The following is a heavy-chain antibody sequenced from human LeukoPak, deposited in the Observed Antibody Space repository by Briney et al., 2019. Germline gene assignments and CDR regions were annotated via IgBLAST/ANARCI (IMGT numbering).Heavy chain of an antibody. Sequence: RSSETLSLPCSVWGGPNSSYHWRWMRDPPGKGREWIGNIYYSESTNYNPTLKSRVTISIDTSKNQFSLKLSSVAAAYTAVHYCARHSPHNWFDPWGQGTLVTVSS. CDR1: GGPNSSYH. CDR2: IYYSEST. V-gene: IGHV4-59*08. CDR3: ARHSPHNWFDP. J-gene: IGHJ5*02.